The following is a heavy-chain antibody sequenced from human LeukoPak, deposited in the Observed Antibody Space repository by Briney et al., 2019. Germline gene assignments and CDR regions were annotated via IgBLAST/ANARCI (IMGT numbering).Heavy chain of an antibody. CDR1: GFTFDDYA. CDR2: ISWNSGSI. CDR3: AKDPGRGASLNWFDP. D-gene: IGHD3-10*01. Sequence: GRSLRLSCTASGFTFDDYAMPWVRQAPGKGLEWVSGISWNSGSIGYADSVKGRFTISRDNAKNSLYLQMNSLRAEDTALYYCAKDPGRGASLNWFDPWGQGTLVTVSS. J-gene: IGHJ5*02. V-gene: IGHV3-9*01.